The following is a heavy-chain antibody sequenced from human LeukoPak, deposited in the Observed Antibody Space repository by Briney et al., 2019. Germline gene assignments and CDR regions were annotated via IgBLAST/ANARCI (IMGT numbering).Heavy chain of an antibody. Sequence: PGGSLRLSCAASGFTFDDYGLSWVRQAPGKGLEWVSGINWNGGSTGYADSVKGRFTISRDNAKNSLYLQMNSLRAEDTAVYYCARDNSGIAAAGVLFDYWGQGTLVTVSS. CDR2: INWNGGST. D-gene: IGHD6-13*01. CDR1: GFTFDDYG. V-gene: IGHV3-20*04. J-gene: IGHJ4*02. CDR3: ARDNSGIAAAGVLFDY.